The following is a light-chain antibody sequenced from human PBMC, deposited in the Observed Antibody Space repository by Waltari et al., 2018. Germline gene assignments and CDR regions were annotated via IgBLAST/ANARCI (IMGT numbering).Light chain of an antibody. J-gene: IGLJ3*02. CDR1: SSDVGGYEY. CDR3: SSYAGGSTLGV. CDR2: EVS. V-gene: IGLV2-8*01. Sequence: QSALTQPPSASGSPGQSVTISCTGTSSDVGGYEYVSWYQHHPGKAPQLLIYEVSKRPSGVPDRVSGSKSGNTDSLTVSGLQAEDEGDYYCSSYAGGSTLGVFGGGTKLTVL.